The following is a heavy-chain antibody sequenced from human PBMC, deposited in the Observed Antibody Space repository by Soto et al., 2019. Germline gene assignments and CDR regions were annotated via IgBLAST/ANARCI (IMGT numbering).Heavy chain of an antibody. Sequence: QVQLVQSGAEVKKPGSSVKVSCKASGGTFSSYAISWVRQAPGQGLEWMGWIIPIFGTANYAQNFQGGVRIPADKSTSTAYMELSRLRSEDTAVYSCARAADSSSYYYSYDMDVWGQGATVAVSS. J-gene: IGHJ6*02. CDR1: GGTFSSYA. CDR3: ARAADSSSYYYSYDMDV. V-gene: IGHV1-69*06. CDR2: IIPIFGTA. D-gene: IGHD6-6*01.